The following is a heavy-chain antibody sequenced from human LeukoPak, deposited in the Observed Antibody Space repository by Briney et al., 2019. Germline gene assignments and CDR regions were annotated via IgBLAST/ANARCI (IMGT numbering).Heavy chain of an antibody. J-gene: IGHJ4*02. D-gene: IGHD5-18*01. CDR1: GYTFTGYY. CDR3: ASAQRDTAMVTLDY. V-gene: IGHV1-2*02. Sequence: GASVKVSCKASGYTFTGYYMHWVRQAPGQGLEWMGWINPNSGGTNYAQKLQGRVTMTRDTSISTAYMELSRLRSDDTAVYYCASAQRDTAMVTLDYWGQGTLVTVSS. CDR2: INPNSGGT.